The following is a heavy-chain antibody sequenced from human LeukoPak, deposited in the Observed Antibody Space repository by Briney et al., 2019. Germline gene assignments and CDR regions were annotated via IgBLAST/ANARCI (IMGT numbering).Heavy chain of an antibody. CDR3: ARPGCSSPRCENYFDY. J-gene: IGHJ4*02. CDR2: IHPGDSDT. CDR1: GYSFTSYW. Sequence: GESLKISCKGSGYSFTSYWIGWVRQMPGKGLEWMGIIHPGDSDTRYSPPFQGQVTFSADKSISTAYLQWSSLRASDTAVYYCARPGCSSPRCENYFDYWGQGTLVTVSS. D-gene: IGHD2-2*01. V-gene: IGHV5-51*01.